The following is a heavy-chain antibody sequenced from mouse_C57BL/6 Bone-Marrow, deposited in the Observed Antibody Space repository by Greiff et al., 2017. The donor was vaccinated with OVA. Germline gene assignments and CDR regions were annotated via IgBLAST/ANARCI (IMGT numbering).Heavy chain of an antibody. J-gene: IGHJ3*01. Sequence: QVQLKESGPELVKPGASVKISCKASGYAFSSSWMNWVKQRPGKGLEWIGRIYPGDGDTNYNGKFKGKATLTADKSSSTAYMQLSCLTSEDSAVYFCARRLGFFAYWGQGTLVTVSA. V-gene: IGHV1-82*01. D-gene: IGHD3-1*01. CDR1: GYAFSSSW. CDR3: ARRLGFFAY. CDR2: IYPGDGDT.